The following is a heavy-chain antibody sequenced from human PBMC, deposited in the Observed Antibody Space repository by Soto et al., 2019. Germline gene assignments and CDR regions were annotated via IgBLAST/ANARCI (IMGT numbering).Heavy chain of an antibody. CDR3: ARTSDFWSGRPNAFDI. D-gene: IGHD3-3*01. Sequence: GSGPTLVNPTQTLTLTCTFSGFSLSTSGMCVSWIRQPPGKALEWLARIDWDDDKYYSTALKTRLTISKDTSKNQVVLTMTNMDPVDVATYYCARTSDFWSGRPNAFDIRGQGTMVTVSS. CDR2: IDWDDDK. CDR1: GFSLSTSGMC. V-gene: IGHV2-70*11. J-gene: IGHJ3*02.